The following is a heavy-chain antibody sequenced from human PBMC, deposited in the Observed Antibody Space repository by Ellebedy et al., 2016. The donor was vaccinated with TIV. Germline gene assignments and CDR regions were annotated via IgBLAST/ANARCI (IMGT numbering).Heavy chain of an antibody. J-gene: IGHJ4*02. CDR2: FDPEDGET. D-gene: IGHD1/OR15-1a*01. CDR3: ARDRTGGFDY. Sequence: ASVKVSCKASGYTFTSYYMHWVRQAPGQGLEWMGGFDPEDGETIYAQKFQGRVTMTEDTSTDTAYMELSSLRSEDTAVYYCARDRTGGFDYWGQGTLVTVSS. V-gene: IGHV1-24*01. CDR1: GYTFTSYY.